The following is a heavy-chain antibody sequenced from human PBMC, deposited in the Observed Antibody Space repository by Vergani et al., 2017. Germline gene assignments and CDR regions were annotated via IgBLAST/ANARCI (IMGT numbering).Heavy chain of an antibody. V-gene: IGHV1-18*01. Sequence: QVQLVQSGAEVKKPGASVKVSCKASGYTFTSYGISWVRQAPGQGLEWMGWISAYNGNTNYAQKLQGRVTMTTDTSTSTAYMELSSLRSEDTAVYYCASGYCSSTSCSTEYYYYYYMDVWGKGTTVTVSS. CDR2: ISAYNGNT. J-gene: IGHJ6*03. D-gene: IGHD2-2*03. CDR1: GYTFTSYG. CDR3: ASGYCSSTSCSTEYYYYYYMDV.